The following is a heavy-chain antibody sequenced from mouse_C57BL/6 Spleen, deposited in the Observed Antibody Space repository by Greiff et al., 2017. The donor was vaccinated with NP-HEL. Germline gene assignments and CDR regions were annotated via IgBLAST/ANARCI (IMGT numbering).Heavy chain of an antibody. CDR1: GYTFTSYW. V-gene: IGHV1-7*01. J-gene: IGHJ2*01. D-gene: IGHD1-1*01. CDR3: ASPGAYYYGSSYGY. Sequence: VQLQQSGAELAKPGASVKLSCKASGYTFTSYWMHWVKQRPGQGLEWIGYINPSSGYTKYNQKFKDKATFTADKSSSTAYMQLSSLTYEDSAVYYGASPGAYYYGSSYGYWGQGTTLTVSS. CDR2: INPSSGYT.